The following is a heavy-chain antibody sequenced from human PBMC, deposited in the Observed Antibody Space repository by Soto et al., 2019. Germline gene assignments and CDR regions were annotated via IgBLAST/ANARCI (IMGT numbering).Heavy chain of an antibody. CDR2: IHSSGSS. J-gene: IGHJ4*02. V-gene: IGHV4-59*08. Sequence: SETLSLTCTVSSASVSTHFWSWVRQPPGKGLEWIGDIHSSGSSNYNPSLKSRVTISVDTSKNQFSLRLTSVAAADTAIYYRACQYSGFDYVAIWGQGTLVTVSS. D-gene: IGHD5-12*01. CDR3: ACQYSGFDYVAI. CDR1: SASVSTHF.